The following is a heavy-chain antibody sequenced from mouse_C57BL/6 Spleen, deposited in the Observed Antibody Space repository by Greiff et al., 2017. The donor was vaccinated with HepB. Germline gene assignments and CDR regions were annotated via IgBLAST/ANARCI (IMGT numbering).Heavy chain of an antibody. D-gene: IGHD2-4*01. CDR1: GYTFTSYW. Sequence: QVQLQQPGAELVKPGASVKLSCKASGYTFTSYWMQWVKQRPGQGLEWIGEIDPSDSYTNYNQKFKGKATLTVDTSSSTAYMQLSSLTSEDSAVYYCARSRHYDYGGFAYWGQGTLVTVSA. V-gene: IGHV1-50*01. CDR2: IDPSDSYT. CDR3: ARSRHYDYGGFAY. J-gene: IGHJ3*01.